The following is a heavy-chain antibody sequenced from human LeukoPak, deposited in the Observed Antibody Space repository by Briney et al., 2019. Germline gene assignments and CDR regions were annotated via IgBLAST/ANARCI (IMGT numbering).Heavy chain of an antibody. V-gene: IGHV4-39*01. CDR2: IYYSGST. Sequence: PSETLSLTCAVYGGSFSGYYWGWIRQPPGKGLEWIGSIYYSGSTYYNPSPKSRVTISVDMSKNQFSLKLSSVTAADTAVYYCARHTAMVTGFDYWGQGTLVTVSS. D-gene: IGHD5-18*01. J-gene: IGHJ4*02. CDR1: GGSFSGYY. CDR3: ARHTAMVTGFDY.